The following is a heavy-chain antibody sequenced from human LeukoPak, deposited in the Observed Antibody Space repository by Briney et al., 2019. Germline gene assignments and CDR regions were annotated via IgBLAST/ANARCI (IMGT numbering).Heavy chain of an antibody. J-gene: IGHJ4*02. D-gene: IGHD2-21*02. CDR1: GYTFTSYG. Sequence: ASVKVSCKASGYTFTSYGISWVRQAPGQGLEWMGWIGAYNGNTNYAQKLQGRVTMTTDTSTSTAYMELSSLRSDDTAIYYCARVLVPAGGGVVDYWGQGTLVTVSS. CDR2: IGAYNGNT. V-gene: IGHV1-18*01. CDR3: ARVLVPAGGGVVDY.